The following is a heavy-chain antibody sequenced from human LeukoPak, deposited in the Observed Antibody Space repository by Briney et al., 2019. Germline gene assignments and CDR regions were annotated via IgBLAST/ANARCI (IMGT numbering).Heavy chain of an antibody. V-gene: IGHV1-69*04. Sequence: GASVKVSCKASGGTFSSYAISWVRQAPGQGLEWMGRIIPILGIANYAQKFQGRVTIAADKSTSTAYMELSSLRSEDTAVYYCARDTTVPGWAGMDVWGQGTTVTVSS. CDR1: GGTFSSYA. CDR2: IIPILGIA. CDR3: ARDTTVPGWAGMDV. D-gene: IGHD1-1*01. J-gene: IGHJ6*02.